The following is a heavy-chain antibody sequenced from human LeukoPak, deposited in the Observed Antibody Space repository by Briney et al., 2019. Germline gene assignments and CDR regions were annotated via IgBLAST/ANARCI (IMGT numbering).Heavy chain of an antibody. J-gene: IGHJ4*02. V-gene: IGHV3-64D*06. CDR1: GFTFSNFG. CDR3: VKEHCSSTSCFYFDY. CDR2: ISGNGGST. Sequence: GGSLRLFCSASGFTFSNFGMHWVRQAPGKGLEYVSAISGNGGSTHYADSVKGRFTISRDNSQNTLYLQMTSLKAEDTAVYYCVKEHCSSTSCFYFDYWGQGTLVTVSS. D-gene: IGHD2-2*01.